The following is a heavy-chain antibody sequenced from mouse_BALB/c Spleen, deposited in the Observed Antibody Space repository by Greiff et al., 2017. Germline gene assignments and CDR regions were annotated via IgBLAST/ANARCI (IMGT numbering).Heavy chain of an antibody. J-gene: IGHJ2*01. CDR3: ARWRGYLDY. Sequence: VQLQQSGAELVRPGALVKLSCKASGFNITDYYMHWVKQRPEQGLEWIGWIDPENGNTIYDPKFQGKASITADTSSNTAYLQLSSLTSEDTAVYYCARWRGYLDYWGQGTTLTVSS. CDR1: GFNITDYY. V-gene: IGHV14-1*02. CDR2: IDPENGNT.